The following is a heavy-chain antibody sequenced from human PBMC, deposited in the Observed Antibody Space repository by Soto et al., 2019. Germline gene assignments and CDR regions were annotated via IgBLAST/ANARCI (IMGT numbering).Heavy chain of an antibody. V-gene: IGHV3-33*01. Sequence: GGSLRVSCAASGFTFSSYGMHWVRQAPGKGLEWVAVIWYDGSNKYYADSVKGRFTISRDNSKNTLYLQMNSLRAEDTAVYYCARGLVVRGVIGYYYGMDVWGQGTTVTVSS. CDR3: ARGLVVRGVIGYYYGMDV. CDR1: GFTFSSYG. CDR2: IWYDGSNK. J-gene: IGHJ6*02. D-gene: IGHD3-10*01.